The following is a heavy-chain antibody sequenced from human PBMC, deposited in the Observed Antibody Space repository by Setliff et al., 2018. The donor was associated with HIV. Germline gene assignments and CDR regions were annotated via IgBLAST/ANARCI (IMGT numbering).Heavy chain of an antibody. V-gene: IGHV4-61*05. CDR1: GGSISSSSYY. D-gene: IGHD1-26*01. CDR2: IFTSGST. J-gene: IGHJ4*02. Sequence: SSETLSLTCTVSGGSISSSSYYWGWIRQPPGKGLEWIGHIFTSGSTTYNPSLKSRVSISLDTSKNQFSLKLSSVTAADTAVYYCARGRGSHWGQGTLVTVSS. CDR3: ARGRGSH.